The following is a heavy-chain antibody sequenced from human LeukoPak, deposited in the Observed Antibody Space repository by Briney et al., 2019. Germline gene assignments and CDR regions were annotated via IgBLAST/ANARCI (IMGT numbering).Heavy chain of an antibody. J-gene: IGHJ5*02. CDR3: ANGDSSGYYYFNWFDP. CDR2: ISGSGGST. CDR1: GFTFSSYA. V-gene: IGHV3-23*01. D-gene: IGHD3-22*01. Sequence: GASLRLSCAASGFTFSSYAMSWVRQAPGKGLEWVSAISGSGGSTYYADSVKGRFTTSRDNSKNTLYLQVNSLRVEDTAVYYCANGDSSGYYYFNWFDPWGQGTLVTVSS.